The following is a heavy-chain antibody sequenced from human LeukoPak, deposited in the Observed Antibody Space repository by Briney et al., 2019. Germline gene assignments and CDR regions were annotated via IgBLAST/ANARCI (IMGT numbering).Heavy chain of an antibody. CDR1: GGTFSSYA. CDR2: IIPIFGTA. J-gene: IGHJ6*02. CDR3: ARTGSIVATTPVAYYGMDV. Sequence: SVKVSCKASGGTFSSYAISWVRQAPGQGLEWMGGIIPIFGTANYAQKFQGRVTITADESTSTAYMELSSLRPEDTAVYYCARTGSIVATTPVAYYGMDVWGQGTTVTVSS. V-gene: IGHV1-69*13. D-gene: IGHD5-12*01.